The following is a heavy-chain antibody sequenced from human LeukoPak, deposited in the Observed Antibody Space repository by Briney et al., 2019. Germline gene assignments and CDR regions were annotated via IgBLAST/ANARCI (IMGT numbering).Heavy chain of an antibody. Sequence: SETLSLTCTVSGGSISSYYWSWLRQSAGNRLEWIGHVDSSGNTNYNPSLESRVTMSVDTSKKQFSLKLTPVTAADMAVYFCARQFLVGSTFHAFDLWGQGTRVTVSS. CDR1: GGSISSYY. V-gene: IGHV4-4*07. D-gene: IGHD1-26*01. CDR3: ARQFLVGSTFHAFDL. CDR2: VDSSGNT. J-gene: IGHJ3*01.